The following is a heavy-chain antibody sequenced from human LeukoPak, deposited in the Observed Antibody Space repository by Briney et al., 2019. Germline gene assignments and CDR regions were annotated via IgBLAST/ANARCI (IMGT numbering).Heavy chain of an antibody. Sequence: GGSLRLSCAASGFTFSSYAMSWVRQAPGKGLEWVSAISGSGGSTGYADSVKGRFTISRDNAKNSLYLQMNSLRAEDTALYYCASITIFGVASLWGQGTLVTVSS. J-gene: IGHJ4*02. CDR3: ASITIFGVASL. D-gene: IGHD3-3*01. V-gene: IGHV3-23*01. CDR2: ISGSGGST. CDR1: GFTFSSYA.